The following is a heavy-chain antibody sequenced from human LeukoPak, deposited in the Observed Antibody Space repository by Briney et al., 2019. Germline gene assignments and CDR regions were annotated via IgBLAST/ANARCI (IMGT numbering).Heavy chain of an antibody. Sequence: GGSLRLSCAASGFTFSSYAMSWVRQAPGKGLEWVSAISGSGGSTYYADSVKGRFTISRDNSKNTLYLQMNSLRAEDTAVYYCAKDPRVYYDSSGYFDYWGQGTLVTVSS. CDR1: GFTFSSYA. D-gene: IGHD3-22*01. V-gene: IGHV3-23*01. CDR3: AKDPRVYYDSSGYFDY. J-gene: IGHJ4*02. CDR2: ISGSGGST.